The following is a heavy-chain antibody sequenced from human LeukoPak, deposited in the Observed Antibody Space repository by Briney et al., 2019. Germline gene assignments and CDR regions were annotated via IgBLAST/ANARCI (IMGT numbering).Heavy chain of an antibody. CDR3: ARVALQAGIHYDFWSGYEGADY. V-gene: IGHV1-8*01. J-gene: IGHJ4*02. CDR1: GYTFTSYD. Sequence: ASVKVSCKASGYTFTSYDINWVRQATGQGLEWMGWMNPNSGNTAYAQKFQGRVTMTRNTSISTAYMELSSLRSEDTAVYYCARVALQAGIHYDFWSGYEGADYWGQGTLVTVSS. CDR2: MNPNSGNT. D-gene: IGHD3-3*01.